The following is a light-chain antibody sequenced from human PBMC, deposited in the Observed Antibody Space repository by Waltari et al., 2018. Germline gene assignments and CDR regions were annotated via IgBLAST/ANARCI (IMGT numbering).Light chain of an antibody. V-gene: IGLV2-11*01. Sequence: QSALTQPRSVSGSPGQSVTIPCTGTSSDVGDFDYVSWYQQHPGKAPKLMIYDVRKRPSGVPDRFSGSKSGNTASLTISGLQTDDEADYYCCSYAGSYTLVFGGGTKVTVL. CDR1: SSDVGDFDY. CDR2: DVR. CDR3: CSYAGSYTLV. J-gene: IGLJ2*01.